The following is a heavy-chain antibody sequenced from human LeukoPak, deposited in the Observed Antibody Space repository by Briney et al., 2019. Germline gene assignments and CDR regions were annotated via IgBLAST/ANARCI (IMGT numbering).Heavy chain of an antibody. V-gene: IGHV3-7*01. CDR1: GFTFSNCW. Sequence: GGPLRLSCAASGFTFSNCWMSWVRQAPGKGLEWVANIKQDGSEKYYVDSVMGRFTISRDNAKNSLYLQMNSLRAEDTAVYYCASTQTLDYWGQGTLVTVSS. CDR3: ASTQTLDY. J-gene: IGHJ4*02. CDR2: IKQDGSEK.